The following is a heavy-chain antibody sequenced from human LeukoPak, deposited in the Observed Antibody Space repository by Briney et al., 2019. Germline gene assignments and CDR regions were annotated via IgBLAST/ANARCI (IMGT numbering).Heavy chain of an antibody. Sequence: SETLSLTCTVSGASISRYYWSWIRQPAGKALEWIGRIYTSGSTNYNPSLKSRVTMSVDTSKNQFSLKLSSVTAADTAVYYCARDHVVVVVAATENWFDPWGQGTLVTVSS. CDR3: ARDHVVVVVAATENWFDP. CDR2: IYTSGST. CDR1: GASISRYY. D-gene: IGHD2-15*01. V-gene: IGHV4-4*07. J-gene: IGHJ5*02.